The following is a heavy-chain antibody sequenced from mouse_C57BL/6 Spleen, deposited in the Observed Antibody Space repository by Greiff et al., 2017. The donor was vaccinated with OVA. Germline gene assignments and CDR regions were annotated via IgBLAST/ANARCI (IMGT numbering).Heavy chain of an antibody. Sequence: QVQLQQPGAELVMPGASVKLSCKASGYTFTSYWMHWVKQRPGQGLEWIGEIDPSDSYTNYNQKFKGKSTLTVDKSSSTAYMQLSSLTSEDSAGYYCARSGYYGSSYEGFAYWGQGTLVTVSA. CDR3: ARSGYYGSSYEGFAY. J-gene: IGHJ3*01. D-gene: IGHD1-1*01. CDR2: IDPSDSYT. CDR1: GYTFTSYW. V-gene: IGHV1-69*01.